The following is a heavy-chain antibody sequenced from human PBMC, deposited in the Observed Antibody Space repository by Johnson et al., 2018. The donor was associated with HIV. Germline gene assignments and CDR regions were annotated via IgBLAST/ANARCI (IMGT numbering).Heavy chain of an antibody. Sequence: QVQLVESGGGVVQPGGSLRLSCAASGFPFSSYGMHWVRQAPGKAPEWVAFIRYDRCTTYSADSVNGRFTISRANSKNSQYLQMNGLTGEDTALYFCARDPNTQDSRLTGDFGAFDIWGQGTMVTVSS. V-gene: IGHV3-30*02. J-gene: IGHJ3*02. CDR3: ARDPNTQDSRLTGDFGAFDI. D-gene: IGHD7-27*01. CDR2: IRYDRCTT. CDR1: GFPFSSYG.